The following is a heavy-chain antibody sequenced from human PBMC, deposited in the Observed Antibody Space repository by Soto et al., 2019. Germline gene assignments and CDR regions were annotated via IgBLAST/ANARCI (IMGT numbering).Heavy chain of an antibody. CDR1: GFTFDDYA. CDR3: AKDYCSGGSCYLRGSYNWFDP. CDR2: ISWNSGSI. J-gene: IGHJ5*02. V-gene: IGHV3-9*01. Sequence: GGSLRLSCAASGFTFDDYAMHWVRQAPGKGLEWVSGISWNSGSIGYADSVKGRFTISRDNAKNSLYLQMNSLRAEDTALYYCAKDYCSGGSCYLRGSYNWFDPWGQGTLVTVSS. D-gene: IGHD2-15*01.